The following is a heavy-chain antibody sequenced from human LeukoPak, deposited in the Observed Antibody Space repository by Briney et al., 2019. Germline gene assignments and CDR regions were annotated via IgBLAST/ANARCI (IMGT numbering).Heavy chain of an antibody. D-gene: IGHD2-21*02. Sequence: GSLRLSCAASGFTFSRYAMSWVRQAPGKGLEWVLAISGSGGTTYYADSVKGRFTISRDNSKSTLYLQMNSLRAEDTAVYYCAKEDCGVDCSTFDYWGQGTLVTVSS. CDR3: AKEDCGVDCSTFDY. CDR1: GFTFSRYA. CDR2: ISGSGGTT. V-gene: IGHV3-23*01. J-gene: IGHJ4*02.